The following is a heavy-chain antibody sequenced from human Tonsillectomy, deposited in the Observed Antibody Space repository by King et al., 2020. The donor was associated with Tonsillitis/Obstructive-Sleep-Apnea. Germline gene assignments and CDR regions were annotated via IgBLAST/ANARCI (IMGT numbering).Heavy chain of an antibody. D-gene: IGHD6-19*01. V-gene: IGHV4-59*08. Sequence: VQLQESGPGLVKPSETLSLTCTVSGGSMSGYYWSWIRQPPGKGLEWIGHIYHSGRTNYNPSLKSRVTISVDTSKNEFSLKLSSVTAADTAVYYCARQSGWDYHMDVWGKGTTVTVSS. CDR3: ARQSGWDYHMDV. CDR2: IYHSGRT. CDR1: GGSMSGYY. J-gene: IGHJ6*03.